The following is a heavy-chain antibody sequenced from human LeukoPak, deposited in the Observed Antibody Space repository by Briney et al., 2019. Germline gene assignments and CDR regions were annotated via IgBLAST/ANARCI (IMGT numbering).Heavy chain of an antibody. Sequence: SETLSLTCTVSGGSISSGGYYWSWIRQHPGKGLEWIGYIYYSGRPYYNPSLKSRFTMSVDTSKNQFSLKLSSVTAADTAVYYCASACHGAFDIWGQGTMVTVSS. CDR1: GGSISSGGYY. J-gene: IGHJ3*02. CDR3: ASACHGAFDI. V-gene: IGHV4-31*03. CDR2: IYYSGRP.